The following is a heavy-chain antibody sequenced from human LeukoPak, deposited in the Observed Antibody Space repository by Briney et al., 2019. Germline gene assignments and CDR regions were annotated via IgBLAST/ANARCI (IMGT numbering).Heavy chain of an antibody. V-gene: IGHV3-21*01. CDR3: ARLILSGAFDI. D-gene: IGHD2-15*01. CDR1: GLTFSSYS. Sequence: GGSLRLSCAASGLTFSSYSMNWVRQAPGKGLEWFSSISSSSSYIYYANSVKGRFTISRDNAKNSLYLQMNSLRAEDTAVYYCARLILSGAFDIWGQGTMVTVSS. J-gene: IGHJ3*02. CDR2: ISSSSSYI.